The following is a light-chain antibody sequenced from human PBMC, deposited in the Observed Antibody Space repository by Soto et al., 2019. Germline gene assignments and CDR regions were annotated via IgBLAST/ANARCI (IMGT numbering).Light chain of an antibody. CDR3: ATWDDSLNV. Sequence: QSVLTQAPSASGTPGQRVTISCSGSCSNIGSHTVNWYQQLPGTAPKLLIYTNNQRPSGVPDRFSGSKSGTSASLAISGLRSENEADYCCATWDDSLNVFGGGTKLTVL. J-gene: IGLJ2*01. CDR1: CSNIGSHT. CDR2: TNN. V-gene: IGLV1-44*01.